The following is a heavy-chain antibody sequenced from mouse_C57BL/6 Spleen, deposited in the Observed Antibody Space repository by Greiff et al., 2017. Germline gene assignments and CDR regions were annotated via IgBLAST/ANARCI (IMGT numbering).Heavy chain of an antibody. CDR1: GFNIKDYY. J-gene: IGHJ1*03. V-gene: IGHV14-2*01. Sequence: VQLQQSGAELVKPGVSVKLSCTASGFNIKDYYMHWVKQWTEQGLAWIGRIDPEDGATKYAPKFQGKATITADTSSNTAYLQLRSLTSEDTAVYYCARNGSSLYWYIDDWGTGTTVTGSS. D-gene: IGHD1-1*01. CDR3: ARNGSSLYWYIDD. CDR2: IDPEDGAT.